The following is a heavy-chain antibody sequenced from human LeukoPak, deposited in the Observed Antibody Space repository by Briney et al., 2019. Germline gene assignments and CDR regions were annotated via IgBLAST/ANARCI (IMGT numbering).Heavy chain of an antibody. CDR1: GYSISSGYY. CDR3: ARLVRSSSGWSPYYYYYYYMDV. CDR2: INHSGST. Sequence: PSETLSLTCTVSGYSISSGYYWGWIRQPPGKGLEWIGEINHSGSTNYNPSLKSRVTISVDTSKNQFSLKLSSVTAADTAVYYCARLVRSSSGWSPYYYYYYYMDVWGKGTTVTISS. V-gene: IGHV4-38-2*02. D-gene: IGHD6-19*01. J-gene: IGHJ6*03.